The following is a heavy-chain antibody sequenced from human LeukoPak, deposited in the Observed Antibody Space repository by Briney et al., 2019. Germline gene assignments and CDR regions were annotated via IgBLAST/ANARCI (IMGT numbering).Heavy chain of an antibody. Sequence: AGSLTVTRTASGFTFSSYAMNWVRQAPGKGLEWVSGIGAGGTFTYYADSVKVQFTISRDNSRNTLYRQMNSLRADDTAVYYCAKDLDYTTYAYYFDYWGAGNLCSVSS. J-gene: IGHJ4*03. V-gene: IGHV3-23*01. CDR1: GFTFSSYA. CDR2: IGAGGTFT. D-gene: IGHD4-11*01. CDR3: AKDLDYTTYAYYFDY.